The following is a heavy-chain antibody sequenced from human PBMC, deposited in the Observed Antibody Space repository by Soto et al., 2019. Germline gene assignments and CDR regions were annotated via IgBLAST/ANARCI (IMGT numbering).Heavy chain of an antibody. CDR1: GFTFVHHG. J-gene: IGHJ6*02. Sequence: VHLVQSGGGVVQPGRSLRLSCAASGFTFVHHGFHWVRQAPGKGLEWVALIRYDGANIYYADSVKGRFTVSRDNSKNTVHLQMTNLSAEDTAVYYCARDGSNDDLLTGHYGMDVWGQGTTVTVSS. V-gene: IGHV3-33*01. CDR2: IRYDGANI. CDR3: ARDGSNDDLLTGHYGMDV. D-gene: IGHD3-9*01.